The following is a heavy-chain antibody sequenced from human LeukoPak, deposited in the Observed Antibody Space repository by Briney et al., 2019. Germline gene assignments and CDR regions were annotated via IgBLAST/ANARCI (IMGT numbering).Heavy chain of an antibody. Sequence: SETLSLTCTVSGGSISSGSYYWGWIRQTPGKGLEWIGSINYRGSTYYNPSLKSRATISVDTSKNQVSLKLTSVTAADTAVYYCARPGSSFGWYYFDFRGQGTLVTVSS. V-gene: IGHV4-39*01. CDR2: INYRGST. J-gene: IGHJ4*02. CDR3: ARPGSSFGWYYFDF. D-gene: IGHD3-10*01. CDR1: GGSISSGSYY.